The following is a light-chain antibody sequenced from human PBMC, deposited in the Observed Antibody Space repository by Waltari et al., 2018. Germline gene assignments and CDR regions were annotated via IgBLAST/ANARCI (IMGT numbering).Light chain of an antibody. Sequence: EIVMTQSPATLSVSPGDRATLSCRASQSVSNNLAWYQQKPGQTPRRLIYGASIRATGNPDRFSGSGSGTEFTLTISSLQSEDFAVYYCHQYNRWPRTFGQGTKVEIK. CDR3: HQYNRWPRT. CDR1: QSVSNN. CDR2: GAS. V-gene: IGKV3D-15*01. J-gene: IGKJ1*01.